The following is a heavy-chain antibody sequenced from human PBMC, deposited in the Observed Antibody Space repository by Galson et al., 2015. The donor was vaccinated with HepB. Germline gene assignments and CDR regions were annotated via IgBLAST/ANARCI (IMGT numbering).Heavy chain of an antibody. CDR1: GYTFTSYT. CDR2: ISANNGIT. J-gene: IGHJ5*01. V-gene: IGHV1-18*01. D-gene: IGHD6-19*01. Sequence: SVKVSCKASGYTFTSYTISWVRQAPGQGLEWMGWISANNGITNYAQKFQGRVTMTTDTSTSTAYMELRSLRSDDTAVYYCARGRRAVGFDFWGQGTPVTVSS. CDR3: ARGRRAVGFDF.